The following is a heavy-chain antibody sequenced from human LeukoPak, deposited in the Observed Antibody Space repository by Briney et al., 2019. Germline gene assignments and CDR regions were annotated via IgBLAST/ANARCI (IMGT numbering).Heavy chain of an antibody. Sequence: SVTVSCKASGYTFTGYYMHWVRHPPAQGHGAKGGINPNRDGTNYAQKVQGRVTMTRDTSISTAYMELSRLRSDDTAVYYCARVAVSGIYYYGSGSYYHQPPQGWFDPWGQGTLVTVSS. CDR3: ARVAVSGIYYYGSGSYYHQPPQGWFDP. J-gene: IGHJ5*02. V-gene: IGHV1-2*02. D-gene: IGHD3-10*01. CDR2: INPNRDGT. CDR1: GYTFTGYY.